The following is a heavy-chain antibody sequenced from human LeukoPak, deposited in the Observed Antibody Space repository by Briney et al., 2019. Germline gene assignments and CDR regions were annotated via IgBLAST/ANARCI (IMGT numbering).Heavy chain of an antibody. Sequence: GVSLRLSCTASGLYFSNAWMNWVRQVPGRGLEWVGLIKSKTNGGTTDYTTPVKGRFTISRDDSKNTLYLQMNSLKIEDTAVYYCVRELSGSFDYWGQGTLVTVSS. CDR3: VRELSGSFDY. J-gene: IGHJ4*02. CDR2: IKSKTNGGTT. CDR1: GLYFSNAW. D-gene: IGHD3-10*01. V-gene: IGHV3-15*07.